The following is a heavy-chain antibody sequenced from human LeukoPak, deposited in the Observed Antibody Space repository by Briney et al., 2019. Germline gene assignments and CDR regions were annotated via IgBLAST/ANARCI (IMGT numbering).Heavy chain of an antibody. CDR1: GGSFSGYY. J-gene: IGHJ4*02. Sequence: PSETLSLTCAVYGGSFSGYYWSWIRQAPGKGLEWMGEINHSERPNYNPSVKGRVPISVDTSKNQLSLKLYSMTAADTAVYSCARGVIGDGTEIPGFFDYWGQGNLVSVSS. D-gene: IGHD3-10*01. CDR2: INHSERP. V-gene: IGHV4-34*01. CDR3: ARGVIGDGTEIPGFFDY.